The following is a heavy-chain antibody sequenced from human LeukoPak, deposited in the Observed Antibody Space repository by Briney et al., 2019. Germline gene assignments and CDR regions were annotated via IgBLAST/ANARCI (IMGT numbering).Heavy chain of an antibody. J-gene: IGHJ6*02. D-gene: IGHD2-15*01. Sequence: EASVKVSCKASGGTFSSYAISWVRQAPGQGLEWMGGIIPIFGTANYAQKFQGRVTITADESTSTAYMELSSLRSEDTAVYYCARANCSGGSCYYYYGMDVWGQGTTVTVSS. CDR3: ARANCSGGSCYYYYGMDV. V-gene: IGHV1-69*13. CDR2: IIPIFGTA. CDR1: GGTFSSYA.